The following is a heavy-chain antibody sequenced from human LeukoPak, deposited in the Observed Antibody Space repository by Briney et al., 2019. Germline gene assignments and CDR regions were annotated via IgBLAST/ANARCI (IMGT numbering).Heavy chain of an antibody. CDR2: IYYSGST. J-gene: IGHJ4*02. Sequence: PSETLSLTCTVSGVSISSYYWSWIRQPPGKGLKWIGYIYYSGSTNYNPSPKSRVTISVDTSKNQFSLKLSSVTAADTAVYYCARGFGSGSYYKRYYFDYWGQGTLVTVSS. CDR1: GVSISSYY. CDR3: ARGFGSGSYYKRYYFDY. V-gene: IGHV4-59*01. D-gene: IGHD3-10*01.